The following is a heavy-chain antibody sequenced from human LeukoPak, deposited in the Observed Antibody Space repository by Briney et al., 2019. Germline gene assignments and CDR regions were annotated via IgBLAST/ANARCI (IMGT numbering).Heavy chain of an antibody. D-gene: IGHD5-12*01. V-gene: IGHV3-21*01. CDR2: ISSRSTYI. J-gene: IGHJ4*02. CDR3: ARVAPGYSGGDMGWYFDY. CDR1: GFTFNTYT. Sequence: GGSLRLSYAASGFTFNTYTVSWVRQAPGKGLEWVASISSRSTYIYYADSVKGRFTVSRDNARNSMYLQMNSLRADDTAMYFCARVAPGYSGGDMGWYFDYWGQGTLVTVSS.